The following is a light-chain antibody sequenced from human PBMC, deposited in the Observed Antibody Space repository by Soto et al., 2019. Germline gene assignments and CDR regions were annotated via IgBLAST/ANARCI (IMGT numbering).Light chain of an antibody. J-gene: IGKJ2*01. CDR3: MESTHWPYT. Sequence: DVVMTQSPISLPVTLGQPAAISCRSSLSLLYTDGNTYWNWFQQRPGQSPRRLIYRVSNRDSGVPDGVSGRGSGTDFTLKINRVEAEDVGVYYCMESTHWPYTFGQGTKLEI. V-gene: IGKV2-30*01. CDR1: LSLLYTDGNTY. CDR2: RVS.